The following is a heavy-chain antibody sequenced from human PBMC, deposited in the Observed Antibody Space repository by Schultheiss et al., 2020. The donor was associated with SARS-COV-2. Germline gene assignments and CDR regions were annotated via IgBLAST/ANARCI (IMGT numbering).Heavy chain of an antibody. V-gene: IGHV4-31*03. CDR1: GGSISSGGYY. CDR3: ATVITTRFDI. Sequence: SQTLSLTCTVSGGSISSGGYYWMWIRQHPGKGLEYIGYIHYSGSTSYNPSLKSRVTISVDTSKNQFSLKLSSVTAADTAVYYCATVITTRFDIWGQGTMVTVSS. D-gene: IGHD3-22*01. CDR2: IHYSGST. J-gene: IGHJ3*02.